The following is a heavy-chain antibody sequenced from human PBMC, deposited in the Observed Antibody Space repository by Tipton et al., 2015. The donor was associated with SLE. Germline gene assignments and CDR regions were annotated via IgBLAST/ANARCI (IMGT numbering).Heavy chain of an antibody. CDR3: AKDLEGYYYDSSGIDY. D-gene: IGHD3-22*01. CDR2: ISSSSSYI. Sequence: SLRLSCAAPGFTFSSYSMNWVRQAPGKGLEWVSSISSSSSYIYYADSVKGRFTISRDNSKNTLYLQMNSLRAEDTAVYYCAKDLEGYYYDSSGIDYWGQGTLVTVSS. V-gene: IGHV3-21*01. J-gene: IGHJ4*02. CDR1: GFTFSSYS.